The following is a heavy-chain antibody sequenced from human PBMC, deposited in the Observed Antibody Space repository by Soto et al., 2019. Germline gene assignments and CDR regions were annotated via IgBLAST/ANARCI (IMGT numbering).Heavy chain of an antibody. J-gene: IGHJ4*02. CDR2: ISHWGKT. Sequence: QVQLVQSGAEVKKPGASVKVSCKASGYTFTNYGISWVRQAPGHGLEWMGWISHWGKTNYAQKLQGRVTMTTDTSASTAFMELRSLRSDDTAMYFCARDLDGSGSYYTDYWGQGTLVTVSS. V-gene: IGHV1-18*01. CDR1: GYTFTNYG. D-gene: IGHD3-10*01. CDR3: ARDLDGSGSYYTDY.